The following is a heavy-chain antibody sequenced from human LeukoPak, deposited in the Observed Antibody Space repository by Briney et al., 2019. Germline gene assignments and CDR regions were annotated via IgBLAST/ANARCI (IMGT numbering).Heavy chain of an antibody. V-gene: IGHV4-39*01. Sequence: SETLSLTCTVSGGSISSSSYYWGWIRQPPGKGLEWIGSIYYSGSTYYNPSLKSRVTISVDTSKNQFSLKLSSVTAADTAVYYCARSLSPAATGRFRWFDPWGQGTLVTVSS. CDR2: IYYSGST. J-gene: IGHJ5*02. CDR3: ARSLSPAATGRFRWFDP. CDR1: GGSISSSSYY. D-gene: IGHD6-13*01.